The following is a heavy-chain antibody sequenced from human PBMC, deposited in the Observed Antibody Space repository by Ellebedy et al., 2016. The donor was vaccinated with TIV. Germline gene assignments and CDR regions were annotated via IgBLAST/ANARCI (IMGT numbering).Heavy chain of an antibody. CDR2: IYYSGST. J-gene: IGHJ4*02. D-gene: IGHD5-12*01. CDR3: ARVAWWLRRYYFDY. CDR1: GGSISSYY. V-gene: IGHV4-59*12. Sequence: SETLSLXXTVSGGSISSYYWSWIRQPPGKGLEWIGYIYYSGSTNYNPSLKSRVTISVDTSKNQFSLKLSSVTAADTAVYYCARVAWWLRRYYFDYWGQGILVTVSS.